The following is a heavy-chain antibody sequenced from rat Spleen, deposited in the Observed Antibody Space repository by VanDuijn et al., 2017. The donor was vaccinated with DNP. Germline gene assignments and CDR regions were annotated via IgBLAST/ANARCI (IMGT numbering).Heavy chain of an antibody. CDR3: ARAHYYSSYMGWCFDF. CDR1: GYSITSNY. V-gene: IGHV3-1*01. CDR2: INYSGST. Sequence: EVQLQDSGPGLVKPSQSLSLTCSVTGYSITSNYWAWIRKFPGNKMEWMGYINYSGSTGYNPSRKSRISITRDTSKNQFFLQLNSVTTEDTATYYCARAHYYSSYMGWCFDFWGPGTMVTVSS. D-gene: IGHD1-2*01. J-gene: IGHJ1*01.